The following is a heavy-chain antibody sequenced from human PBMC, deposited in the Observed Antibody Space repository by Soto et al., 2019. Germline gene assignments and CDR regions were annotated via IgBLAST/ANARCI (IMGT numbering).Heavy chain of an antibody. CDR1: GFTFSSYG. CDR2: IWYDGSNK. J-gene: IGHJ6*03. D-gene: IGHD6-6*01. CDR3: ARASRTSLYYYYYMDV. Sequence: QVQLVESGGGVVQPGRSLRLSCAASGFTFSSYGMHWVRQAPGKGLEWVAVIWYDGSNKYYADSVKGRFTISRDNSKNTLYLQMNSLRAEDTAVYYCARASRTSLYYYYYMDVWGKGTTVTVSS. V-gene: IGHV3-33*01.